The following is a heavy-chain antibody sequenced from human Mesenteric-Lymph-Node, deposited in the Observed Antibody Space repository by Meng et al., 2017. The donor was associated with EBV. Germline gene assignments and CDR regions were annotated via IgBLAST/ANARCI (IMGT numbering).Heavy chain of an antibody. D-gene: IGHD3-10*01. CDR3: ARVADHYGSGSYDT. CDR2: ISVHTGNT. CDR1: GYTFTNYD. J-gene: IGHJ5*02. Sequence: VQLVQSGAEVKKPGASVQVSCKASGYTFTNYDINWVRQAPGQGLEWMGWISVHTGNTNYAQKLQDRVTMTTDTSTNTAYMELRSLRSDDTAVYFCARVADHYGSGSYDTWGQGTLVTVSS. V-gene: IGHV1-18*01.